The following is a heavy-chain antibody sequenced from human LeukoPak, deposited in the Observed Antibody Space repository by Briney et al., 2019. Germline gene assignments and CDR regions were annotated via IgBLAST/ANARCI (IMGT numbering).Heavy chain of an antibody. CDR1: GCTITRYIYY. CDR2: ISYSGRD. D-gene: IGHD3-16*01. CDR3: AGILAALSYGFDF. Sequence: SETLSLTCTVSGCTITRYIYYWGWIPQPPGQGLEWIRTISYSGRDYYSPSLKSRVPISIHSSKSDFSLRVTSVSAAETGVYYCAGILAALSYGFDFWGQGTMVTVSS. J-gene: IGHJ3*01. V-gene: IGHV4-39*02.